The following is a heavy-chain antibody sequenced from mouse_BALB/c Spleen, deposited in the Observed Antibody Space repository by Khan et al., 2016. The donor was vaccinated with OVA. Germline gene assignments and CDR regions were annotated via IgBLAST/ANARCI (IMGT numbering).Heavy chain of an antibody. V-gene: IGHV1-7*01. CDR1: GYTFTSYW. Sequence: QVQLQQSGAELAKPGASVTMSCKASGYTFTSYWMHWVKQRPGQGLEWIGYINPSTDNTEYNQKFKDKATLTADKSSSTAYILLSSLTSEDSTVYYRANRGSSSAWFTYWVQGTLSLSLQ. CDR2: INPSTDNT. CDR3: ANRGSSSAWFTY. J-gene: IGHJ3*01. D-gene: IGHD1-1*01.